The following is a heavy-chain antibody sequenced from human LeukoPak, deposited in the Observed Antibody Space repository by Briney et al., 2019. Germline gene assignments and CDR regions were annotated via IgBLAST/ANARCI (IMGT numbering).Heavy chain of an antibody. CDR2: ISSSSSYI. D-gene: IGHD3-9*01. J-gene: IGHJ5*02. CDR3: ARATIFGWFDP. V-gene: IGHV3-21*01. CDR1: GFTFSSYS. Sequence: GRSLRLSCAASGFTFSSYSMNWVRQAPGKGLEWVSSISSSSSYIYYADSVKGRFTISRDNAKNSLYLQMSSLRAEDTAVYYCARATIFGWFDPWGQGTLVTVSS.